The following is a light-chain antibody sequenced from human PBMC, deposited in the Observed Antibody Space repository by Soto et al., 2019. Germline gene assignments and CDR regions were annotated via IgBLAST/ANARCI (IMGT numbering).Light chain of an antibody. CDR1: QGIGTA. V-gene: IGKV1-13*02. J-gene: IGKJ4*01. CDR2: DAS. CDR3: QQFNTKPRT. Sequence: IQLTQSPSTLSASVGDRVTITCRASQGIGTALAWYHQRPGNSPDLLVYDASTLQSGVPSRFSGSGSERDFSLTISGLQPEDFGHYYCQQFNTKPRTFGGGTRLEIK.